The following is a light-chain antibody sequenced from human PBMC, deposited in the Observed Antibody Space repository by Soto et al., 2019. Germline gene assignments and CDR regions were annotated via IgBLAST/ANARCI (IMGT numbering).Light chain of an antibody. Sequence: SVLTQPPPVSGAPGQRVTLSCIGGSSNIGAAHDVHWYQQLPGTAPKLLICGNYNRPSGVPDRFSGSRSGAAASLAIAGLRAEDEADYYCQSYDSSLNVVFGGGTKVTVL. CDR2: GNY. CDR1: SSNIGAAHD. V-gene: IGLV1-40*01. J-gene: IGLJ2*01. CDR3: QSYDSSLNVV.